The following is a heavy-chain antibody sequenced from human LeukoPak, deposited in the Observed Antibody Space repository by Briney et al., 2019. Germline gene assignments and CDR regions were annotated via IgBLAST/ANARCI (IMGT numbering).Heavy chain of an antibody. D-gene: IGHD3-22*01. Sequence: GGSLRLSCVASGFTFSSYSMNWVRQAPGKGLEWVSSISSSSSAMYYADSVKGRFTISRDNAKNSLFLQMNSLRAEDTAVYYCARDSFYYDSSGPQVWGQGTLVTVSS. V-gene: IGHV3-21*01. CDR1: GFTFSSYS. J-gene: IGHJ1*01. CDR3: ARDSFYYDSSGPQV. CDR2: ISSSSSAM.